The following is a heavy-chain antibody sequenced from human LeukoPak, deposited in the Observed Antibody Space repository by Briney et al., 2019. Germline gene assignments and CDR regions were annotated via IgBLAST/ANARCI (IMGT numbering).Heavy chain of an antibody. J-gene: IGHJ4*02. V-gene: IGHV3-23*01. Sequence: GGSLRLSCAASGLTFSSCAMSWVRQAPGKGLEWVSGLSGSGGSTYYADSVKGRFTISRDNSKNTLYLRMDSLRDEDTAVYYCAKDRRSAEPALSYFDYWGQGTLVTVSS. CDR3: AKDRRSAEPALSYFDY. D-gene: IGHD6-13*01. CDR2: LSGSGGST. CDR1: GLTFSSCA.